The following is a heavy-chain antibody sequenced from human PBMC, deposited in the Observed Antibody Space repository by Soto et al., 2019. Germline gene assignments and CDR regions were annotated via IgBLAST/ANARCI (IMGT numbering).Heavy chain of an antibody. CDR2: IIPLFGTA. D-gene: IGHD2-15*01. V-gene: IGHV1-69*01. CDR3: ARDYGHDCSGGNCYFYF. CDR1: GGTFSSYG. Sequence: QVQLVQSGAEVKKPGSSVKVSCKASGGTFSSYGINWVRQAPGHGLEWMGGIIPLFGTANYAQKFQGRVTMTADESTSTAHMELRSLRSEDTAVYYCARDYGHDCSGGNCYFYFWGQGTLVTVSS. J-gene: IGHJ4*02.